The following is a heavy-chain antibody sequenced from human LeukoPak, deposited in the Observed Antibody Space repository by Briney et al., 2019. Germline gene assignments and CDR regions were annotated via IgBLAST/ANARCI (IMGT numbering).Heavy chain of an antibody. CDR2: IYPGDSDT. J-gene: IGHJ2*01. CDR1: GYSFTTYW. V-gene: IGHV5-51*01. CDR3: ASMIRGVTTHYRYFDL. D-gene: IGHD3-10*01. Sequence: PGESLKISCKGSGYSFTTYWIGWVRQMPGKGLEWMGIIYPGDSDTRNSPSFQGQVTFSADKSISTAYLQWSSLKASDTAMYYCASMIRGVTTHYRYFDLWGRGTLVTVSS.